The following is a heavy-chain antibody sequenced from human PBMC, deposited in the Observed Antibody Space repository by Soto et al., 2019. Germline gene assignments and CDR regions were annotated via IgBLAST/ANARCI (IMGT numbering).Heavy chain of an antibody. V-gene: IGHV4-61*01. CDR3: ARGRTARNWFDP. J-gene: IGHJ5*02. D-gene: IGHD6-6*01. Sequence: SETLSLTCTVSGGSVSSGSYYWSWIRQPPGKGLEWIGYIYYSGSTNYNPSLKSRVTISVDTSKNQFSLKLSSVTAADTAVYYCARGRTARNWFDPWGQGTLVTSPQ. CDR2: IYYSGST. CDR1: GGSVSSGSYY.